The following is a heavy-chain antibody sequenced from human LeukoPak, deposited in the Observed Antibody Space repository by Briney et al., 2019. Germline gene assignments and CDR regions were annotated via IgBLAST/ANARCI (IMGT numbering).Heavy chain of an antibody. D-gene: IGHD2-2*01. CDR3: ARRYCSSTSCYLNFYYYYGMDV. CDR1: GLTFSSYA. J-gene: IGHJ6*02. CDR2: ISYDGSNT. V-gene: IGHV3-30-3*01. Sequence: PGRSLTLSCPPSGLTFSSYAMHWVRQPPGKGLEWVAFISYDGSNTYYADSVKGRFTSSRDNSKNTLYLQMSSLRAEDTAVYYCARRYCSSTSCYLNFYYYYGMDVWGQGTTVTVSS.